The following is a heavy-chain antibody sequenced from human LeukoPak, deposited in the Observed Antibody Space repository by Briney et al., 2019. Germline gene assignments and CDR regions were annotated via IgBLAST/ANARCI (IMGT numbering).Heavy chain of an antibody. V-gene: IGHV4-4*07. CDR3: ARDNYSGYGIVGKGLSHFDY. D-gene: IGHD5-12*01. Sequence: PSETLSLTCTVSGGSISSYYWSWIRQPAGKGLEWIGRIYTSGSTNYNPSLKSRVTMSVDTSKNQFSLKLSSVTAADTAVYYCARDNYSGYGIVGKGLSHFDYWGQGTLVTVSS. J-gene: IGHJ4*02. CDR1: GGSISSYY. CDR2: IYTSGST.